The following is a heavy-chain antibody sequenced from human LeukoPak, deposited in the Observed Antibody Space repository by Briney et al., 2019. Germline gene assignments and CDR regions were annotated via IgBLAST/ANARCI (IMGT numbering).Heavy chain of an antibody. J-gene: IGHJ4*02. CDR3: AREAYSSSFPTFDY. V-gene: IGHV3-11*05. CDR2: ISSSSSYT. CDR1: GFTFSDYY. Sequence: GGSLRLSCAASGFTFSDYYMSWIRQAPGKGLEWVSYISSSSSYTNYADSVKGRFTISRDNAKNSLYLQMNSLRAEDTAVYYCAREAYSSSFPTFDYWGQETLVAFSS. D-gene: IGHD6-13*01.